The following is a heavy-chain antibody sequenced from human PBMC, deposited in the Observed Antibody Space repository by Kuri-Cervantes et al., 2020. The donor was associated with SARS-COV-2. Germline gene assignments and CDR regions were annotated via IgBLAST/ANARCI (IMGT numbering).Heavy chain of an antibody. V-gene: IGHV3-30*18. CDR2: ISYDGSNK. D-gene: IGHD3-10*01. Sequence: GGSLRLSCAASGFTFSSYGMHWVRQALGKGLEWVAVISYDGSNKYYADSVKGRFTISRDNSKNTLYLQMNSLRAEDTAVYYCAKGPSVSFGYWGQGTLVTVSS. J-gene: IGHJ4*02. CDR1: GFTFSSYG. CDR3: AKGPSVSFGY.